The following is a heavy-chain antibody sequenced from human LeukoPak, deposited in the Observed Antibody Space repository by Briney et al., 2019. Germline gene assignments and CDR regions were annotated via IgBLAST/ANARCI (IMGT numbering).Heavy chain of an antibody. CDR2: ISAYNGNT. Sequence: APVKVSCKASGYTFTSYGISWVRQAPGQGLEWMGWISAYNGNTNYAQKLQGRVTMTTDTSTSTAYMELRSLRSDDTAVYYCARDNWAYYYDSSGRADYWGQGTLVTVSS. D-gene: IGHD3-22*01. J-gene: IGHJ4*02. V-gene: IGHV1-18*01. CDR3: ARDNWAYYYDSSGRADY. CDR1: GYTFTSYG.